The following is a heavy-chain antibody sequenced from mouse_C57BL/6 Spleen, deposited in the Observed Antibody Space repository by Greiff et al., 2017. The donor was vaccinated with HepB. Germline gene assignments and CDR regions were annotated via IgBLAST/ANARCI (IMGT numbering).Heavy chain of an antibody. CDR3: ARGYDVGVFAY. V-gene: IGHV1-64*01. J-gene: IGHJ3*01. CDR1: GYTFTSYW. D-gene: IGHD2-2*01. CDR2: IHPNSGST. Sequence: QVQLQQPGAELVKPGASVKLSCKASGYTFTSYWMHWVKQRPGQGLEWIGMIHPNSGSTKYNEKFKSKATLTVDKSSSTAYMQLSSLTSEDSAVYYCARGYDVGVFAYWGQGTLVTVSA.